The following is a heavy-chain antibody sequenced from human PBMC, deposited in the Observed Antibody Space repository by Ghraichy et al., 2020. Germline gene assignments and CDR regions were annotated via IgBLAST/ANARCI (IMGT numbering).Heavy chain of an antibody. Sequence: SVKVSYKASGGTFSSYAISWVRQAPGQGLEWMGGIIPIFGTANYAQKFQGRVTITADESTSTAYMELSSLRSEDTAVYYCARGRRAEVVVPAAIGEWYYFDYWGQGTLVTVSS. J-gene: IGHJ4*02. CDR2: IIPIFGTA. CDR1: GGTFSSYA. V-gene: IGHV1-69*13. CDR3: ARGRRAEVVVPAAIGEWYYFDY. D-gene: IGHD2-2*01.